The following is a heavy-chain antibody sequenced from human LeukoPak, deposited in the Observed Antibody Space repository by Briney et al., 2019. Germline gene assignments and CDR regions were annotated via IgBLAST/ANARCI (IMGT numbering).Heavy chain of an antibody. Sequence: SETLSLTCSVSGAIIKREGFNWDWIRQPPGKGLDYIGSIFYNGNTYYNPSLESRVTISVDTSKNQFSLKLRSVTAADTAVYYCTRRPKEPGFWSGYVDSWGQGTLVTVSS. J-gene: IGHJ4*02. D-gene: IGHD3-3*01. V-gene: IGHV4-39*01. CDR2: IFYNGNT. CDR1: GAIIKREGFN. CDR3: TRRPKEPGFWSGYVDS.